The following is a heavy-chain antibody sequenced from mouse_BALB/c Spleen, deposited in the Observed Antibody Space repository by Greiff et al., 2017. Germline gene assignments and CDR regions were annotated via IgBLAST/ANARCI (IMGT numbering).Heavy chain of an antibody. CDR2: ILPGSGST. V-gene: IGHV1-9*01. CDR3: ARSRSTMITTYYAMDY. D-gene: IGHD2-4*01. J-gene: IGHJ4*01. Sequence: QVQLQQSGAELMKPGASVKISCKATGYTFSSYWIEWVKQRPGHGLEWIGEILPGSGSTNYNEKFKGKATFTADTSSNTAYMQLSSLTSEDSAVYYCARSRSTMITTYYAMDYWGQGTSVTVSS. CDR1: GYTFSSYW.